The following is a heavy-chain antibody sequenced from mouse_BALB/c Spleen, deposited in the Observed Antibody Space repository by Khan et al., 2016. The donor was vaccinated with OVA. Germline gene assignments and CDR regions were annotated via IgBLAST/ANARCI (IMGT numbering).Heavy chain of an antibody. CDR1: GYTFTSYV. V-gene: IGHV1S136*01. CDR2: INPYYDGT. CDR3: ARRDNAMDY. Sequence: EVQLQQSGPELVKPGASVKMSCKASGYTFTSYVMHWVKQKPGQGLEWIGYINPYYDGTKYNEKFKGKATLTSAHSSSTSSMELRSLTAEDSADYNCARRDNAMDYWGQGTTVTVSS. D-gene: IGHD3-3*01. J-gene: IGHJ4*01.